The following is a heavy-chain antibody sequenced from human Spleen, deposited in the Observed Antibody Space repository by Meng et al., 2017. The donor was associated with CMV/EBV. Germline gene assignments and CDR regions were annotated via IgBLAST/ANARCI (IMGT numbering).Heavy chain of an antibody. J-gene: IGHJ4*02. CDR3: AKESSGSGDLY. D-gene: IGHD6-19*01. CDR2: ISSSSIYI. V-gene: IGHV3-21*04. CDR1: GFTFSNAW. Sequence: GESLKISCAASGFTFSNAWMSWVRQAPGKGLEWVSSISSSSIYIYYADSVKGRFTISRDNAKKSLYLQMNSLRAEDTALYYCAKESSGSGDLYWGQGTLVTVSS.